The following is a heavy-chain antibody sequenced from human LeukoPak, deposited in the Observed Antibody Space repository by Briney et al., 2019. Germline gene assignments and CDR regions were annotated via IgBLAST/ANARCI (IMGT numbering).Heavy chain of an antibody. D-gene: IGHD6-13*01. J-gene: IGHJ5*02. CDR1: GYTFTDYY. V-gene: IGHV1-2*02. CDR2: MNPNSGGT. Sequence: ASVKVSCKTSGYTFTDYYIHWERQAPGQGLEWMGWMNPNSGGTNYAQQFQGRVTMTRDTSISTAYMELTNLRSDDTAVYYCARGIAAPGGRWFDPWGQGTLVTVSS. CDR3: ARGIAAPGGRWFDP.